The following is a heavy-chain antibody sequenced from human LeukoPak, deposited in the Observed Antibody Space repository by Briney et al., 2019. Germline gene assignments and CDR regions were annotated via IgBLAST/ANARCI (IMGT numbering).Heavy chain of an antibody. V-gene: IGHV3-9*01. CDR3: AKDRMGAYFTIPDY. D-gene: IGHD2/OR15-2a*01. CDR2: ISWNGDIK. CDR1: GFTFDDYA. Sequence: QAGGSLRLSCAASGFTFDDYAMHWVRQAPGKGLEWVSGISWNGDIKGYADSVKVRFTISRDNAQNSLYLQINSLRPEDTAFYSCAKDRMGAYFTIPDYWGQGTLVTVSS. J-gene: IGHJ4*02.